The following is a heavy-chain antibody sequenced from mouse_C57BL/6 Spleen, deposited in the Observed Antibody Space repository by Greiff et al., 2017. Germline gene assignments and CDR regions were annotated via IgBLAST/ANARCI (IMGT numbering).Heavy chain of an antibody. D-gene: IGHD2-4*01. CDR1: GYTFTSYW. J-gene: IGHJ3*01. CDR3: ARGSTMIKAWFAY. Sequence: QVQLQQPGAELVRPGTSVKLSCKASGYTFTSYWMHWVKQRPGQGLEWIGVIDPSVSYTNYNQKFKGKVTLTVDTASSTAYMQLSSLTSEDSAVYYCARGSTMIKAWFAYWGQGTLVTVSA. CDR2: IDPSVSYT. V-gene: IGHV1-59*01.